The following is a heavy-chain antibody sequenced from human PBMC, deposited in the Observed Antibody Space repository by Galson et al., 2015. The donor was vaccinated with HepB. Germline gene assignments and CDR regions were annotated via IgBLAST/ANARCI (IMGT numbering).Heavy chain of an antibody. J-gene: IGHJ4*02. CDR2: IDWDDDK. CDR1: GFSLSTSGMC. Sequence: PALVKPTQTLTLTCTFSGFSLSTSGMCVSWIRQPPGKALEWLARIDWDDDKYYSTSLKTRLTISKDTSKNQVVLTMTNMDPVDTATYYCARIAHDGLGGWYEDRYLDYWGQGTLVTVSS. V-gene: IGHV2-70*11. D-gene: IGHD6-19*01. CDR3: ARIAHDGLGGWYEDRYLDY.